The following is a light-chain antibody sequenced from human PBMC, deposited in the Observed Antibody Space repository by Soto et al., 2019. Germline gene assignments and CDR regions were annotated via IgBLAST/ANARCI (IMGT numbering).Light chain of an antibody. CDR3: AAWDDSLNGPGVV. J-gene: IGLJ2*01. Sequence: QSVLTQTPSVSGAPGQRVTISCTGSSSDIGAGYDVNWYQQLPGTAPKLLIYSNNQRPSGVPDRFSGSKSGTSASLAISGLQSEDEADYYCAAWDDSLNGPGVVFGGGTKLTVL. CDR2: SNN. V-gene: IGLV1-44*01. CDR1: SSDIGAGYD.